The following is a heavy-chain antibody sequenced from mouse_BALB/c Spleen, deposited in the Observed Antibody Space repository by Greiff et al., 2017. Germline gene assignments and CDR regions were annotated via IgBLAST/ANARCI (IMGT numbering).Heavy chain of an antibody. CDR2: IDPETGGT. J-gene: IGHJ1*01. Sequence: VQLQQSGAELVRPGASVTLSCKASGYTFNDYEMHWVKQTPVHGLEWIGAIDPETGGTAYNQKFKGKATLTADKSSSTAYMELRSLTSEDSAVYYCTRGYFDVWGAGTTVTVSS. CDR3: TRGYFDV. V-gene: IGHV1-15*01. CDR1: GYTFNDYE.